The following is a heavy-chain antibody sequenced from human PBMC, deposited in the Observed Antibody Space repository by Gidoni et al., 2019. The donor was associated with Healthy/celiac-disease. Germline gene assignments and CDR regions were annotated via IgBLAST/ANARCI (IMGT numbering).Heavy chain of an antibody. Sequence: QVQLVQSGAEGKKPGASVKVSCKDSGKTFTSNGISWVRPAPGQGLEWMGWISAYNANTNYAQNLQGRVTMTTDISTSTAYMELRSLRSDDTAVSYCARDLVSVDDPPNYFDYWGQVTLVPVSS. D-gene: IGHD5-12*01. CDR1: GKTFTSNG. J-gene: IGHJ4*02. CDR2: ISAYNANT. V-gene: IGHV1-18*01. CDR3: ARDLVSVDDPPNYFDY.